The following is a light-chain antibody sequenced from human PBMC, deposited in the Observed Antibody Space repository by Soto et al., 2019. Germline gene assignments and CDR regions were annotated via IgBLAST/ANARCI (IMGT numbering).Light chain of an antibody. CDR3: QQYSNWPPEYT. J-gene: IGKJ2*01. Sequence: EIVMTQSPATLSVSSGERATLSCRASRNVYTNLAWYQQRPGQAPRLLIYGASTRDTDIPGRFSGSWSGTEFTLTISGLQSEGVAVYYCQQYSNWPPEYTFGQGTKLEI. CDR1: RNVYTN. V-gene: IGKV3-15*01. CDR2: GAS.